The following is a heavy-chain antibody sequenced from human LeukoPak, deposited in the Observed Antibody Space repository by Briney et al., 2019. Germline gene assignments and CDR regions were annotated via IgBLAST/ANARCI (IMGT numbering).Heavy chain of an antibody. Sequence: PGGSLRLSCVASGFTFSSYSMNWVRQAPGKGLEWVSYISSGSRTIFYADSVKGRFTISRDNAKNSLYLQMNSLRDEDTAVYYCARDLEQVRGVIHYGMDVWGQGTTVTVSS. CDR2: ISSGSRTI. V-gene: IGHV3-48*02. J-gene: IGHJ6*02. CDR3: ARDLEQVRGVIHYGMDV. CDR1: GFTFSSYS. D-gene: IGHD3-10*01.